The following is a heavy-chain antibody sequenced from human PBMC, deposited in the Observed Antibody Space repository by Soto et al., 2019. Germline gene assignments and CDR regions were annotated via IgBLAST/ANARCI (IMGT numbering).Heavy chain of an antibody. D-gene: IGHD3-3*01. CDR1: GGSISSHY. V-gene: IGHV4-59*11. Sequence: SETLSLTCTVSGGSISSHYWSWIRQPPGKGLEWIGYIYYSGSTNYNPSLKSRVAISVDTSKNQFSLKLSSVTAADTAVYYCAYGVVPSYWGQGTLVTVSS. CDR3: AYGVVPSY. J-gene: IGHJ4*02. CDR2: IYYSGST.